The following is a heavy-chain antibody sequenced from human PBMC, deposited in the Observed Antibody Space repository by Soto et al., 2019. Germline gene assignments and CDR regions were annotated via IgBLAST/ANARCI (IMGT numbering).Heavy chain of an antibody. CDR2: IWNDGSNN. Sequence: QVQLVESGGGVVQPGRSLRLSCAAPGFTFNNYGMHWVRQAPGKGLEWLAVIWNDGSNNYYANSVKGRFTISRDNSKNTLYLQTSSMRAEYTAVYYCARLQIPPPTRGAANARGGMDVWGQGTTVTVSS. D-gene: IGHD6-13*01. CDR3: ARLQIPPPTRGAANARGGMDV. CDR1: GFTFNNYG. J-gene: IGHJ6*02. V-gene: IGHV3-33*01.